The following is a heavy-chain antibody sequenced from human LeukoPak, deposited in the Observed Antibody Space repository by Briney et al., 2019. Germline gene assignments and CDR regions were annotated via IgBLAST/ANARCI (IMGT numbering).Heavy chain of an antibody. J-gene: IGHJ3*02. Sequence: KPGGSLRLSCAASGFAFSTYSMNWVRQAPEKGLEWVSSISTTSAYIYYADSVKGRFTISRDNSKNTLYLQMNSLRAEDTAVYYCARDRRALDAFDIWGQGTMVTVSS. CDR1: GFAFSTYS. D-gene: IGHD3-3*02. V-gene: IGHV3-21*04. CDR2: ISTTSAYI. CDR3: ARDRRALDAFDI.